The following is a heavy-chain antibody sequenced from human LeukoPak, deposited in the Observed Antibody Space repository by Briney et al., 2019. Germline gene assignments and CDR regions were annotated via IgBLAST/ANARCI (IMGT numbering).Heavy chain of an antibody. D-gene: IGHD6-6*01. CDR3: ARERSSSSPGGYYYYGMDV. J-gene: IGHJ6*02. CDR1: GGSISSYY. Sequence: PSETLSLTCTVSGGSISSYYWSWLRQPPGKGREWIGYIYYSGSTNYNPSLKSRVTISVDTSKNQFSLKLSSVTAADTAVYYCARERSSSSPGGYYYYGMDVWGQGTTVTVSS. CDR2: IYYSGST. V-gene: IGHV4-59*01.